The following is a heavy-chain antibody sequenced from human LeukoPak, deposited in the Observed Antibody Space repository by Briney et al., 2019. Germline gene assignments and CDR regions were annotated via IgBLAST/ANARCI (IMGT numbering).Heavy chain of an antibody. CDR2: TVGGGDGT. D-gene: IGHD3-22*01. V-gene: IGHV3-23*01. J-gene: IGHJ4*02. Sequence: GGSLRLSCAASGFTFSSTSMSWVRQAPGKGLEWVAVTVGGGDGTYYADSVKGRFTISRDNSKNTLYLQMNSLRAEDTAVYYCAKAWRDYYDSSGYYPREAFDYWGQGTLVTVSS. CDR1: GFTFSSTS. CDR3: AKAWRDYYDSSGYYPREAFDY.